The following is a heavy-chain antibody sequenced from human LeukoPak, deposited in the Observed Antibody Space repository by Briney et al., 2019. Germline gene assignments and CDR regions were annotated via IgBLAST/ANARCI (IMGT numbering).Heavy chain of an antibody. V-gene: IGHV5-51*01. CDR1: GYSFTSYW. Sequence: GESLQISCKGSGYSFTSYWIGWVRQMPGKGLEWMGIIYPGDSDTRYSPSFQGQVTISADKSISTAYLQWSSQKASDTAMYYCARGSWGSSGNDAFDIWGQGTMVTVSS. D-gene: IGHD6-19*01. J-gene: IGHJ3*02. CDR2: IYPGDSDT. CDR3: ARGSWGSSGNDAFDI.